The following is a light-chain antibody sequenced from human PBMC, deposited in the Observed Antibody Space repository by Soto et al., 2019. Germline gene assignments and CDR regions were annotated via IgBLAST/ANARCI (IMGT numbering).Light chain of an antibody. CDR3: SSFTSTSTDV. V-gene: IGLV2-18*02. CDR1: SSDVGSYNR. Sequence: QSALTQPPSVSGSPGQSVAISCTGTSSDVGSYNRVSWYQQPPGTAPKVMIYEVSNRPSGVPDRFSGSKSGNTASLTISGLQAEDEADYYCSSFTSTSTDVFGTGTKVTVL. J-gene: IGLJ1*01. CDR2: EVS.